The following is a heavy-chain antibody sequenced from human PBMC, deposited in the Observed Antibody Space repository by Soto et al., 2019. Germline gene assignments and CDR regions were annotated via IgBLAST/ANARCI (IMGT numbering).Heavy chain of an antibody. Sequence: TLSPTFYDSGGSISSSSYSCGGARHPPLKALDWIGRFYYSGSTYCSHYSGSTHYNPSLKSRVTISADTSKKQFSLKLSSVTAADMAVFYSAVTKFRATGYNSFDPWGQGTLVTVSS. D-gene: IGHD1-1*01. CDR2: FYYSGSTYCSHYSGST. CDR1: GGSISSSSYS. J-gene: IGHJ5*02. CDR3: AVTKFRATGYNSFDP. V-gene: IGHV4-39*01.